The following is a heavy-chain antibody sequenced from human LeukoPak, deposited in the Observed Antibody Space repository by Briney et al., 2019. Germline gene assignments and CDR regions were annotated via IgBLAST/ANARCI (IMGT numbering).Heavy chain of an antibody. J-gene: IGHJ4*02. V-gene: IGHV3-23*03. CDR3: ARDGSPFQF. CDR2: IYSDGNT. CDR1: GFTFSSYA. Sequence: GGSLRLSCAASGFTFSSYAMSWVRQAPGKGLEWVSVIYSDGNTFYSDSVKGRFTISRDKSNNTVYLQMNSLRPEDTGIYYCARDGSPFQFWGQGTLVAVSP. D-gene: IGHD3-16*01.